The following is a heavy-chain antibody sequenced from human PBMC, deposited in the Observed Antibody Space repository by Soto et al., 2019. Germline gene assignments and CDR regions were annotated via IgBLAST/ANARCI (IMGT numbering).Heavy chain of an antibody. D-gene: IGHD3-16*02. J-gene: IGHJ4*02. CDR1: GFTFSNAW. CDR3: TTDRYDYVWGSYH. Sequence: GGSLRLSCAASGFTFSNAWMSWVRQASGKGLEWVGRIKSKTDGGTTDYAAPVKGRFTISRDDSKNTLYLQMNSLKTEDTAVYYCTTDRYDYVWGSYHWGQGTLVTVSS. CDR2: IKSKTDGGTT. V-gene: IGHV3-15*01.